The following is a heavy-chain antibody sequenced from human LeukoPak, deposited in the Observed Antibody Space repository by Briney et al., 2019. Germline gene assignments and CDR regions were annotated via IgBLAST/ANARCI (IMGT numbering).Heavy chain of an antibody. CDR3: GRGGSSGVDY. V-gene: IGHV1-3*04. Sequence: ASVKVSCKPSGYTFTRNAVHWVRQAPGQGLEWMGYIYTHNGDTKYSQKFQGRVTLTRDTSASTVYVELSSLRSEDTAVYYCGRGGSSGVDYWGQGTLVTVSS. CDR2: IYTHNGDT. J-gene: IGHJ4*02. D-gene: IGHD2-15*01. CDR1: GYTFTRNA.